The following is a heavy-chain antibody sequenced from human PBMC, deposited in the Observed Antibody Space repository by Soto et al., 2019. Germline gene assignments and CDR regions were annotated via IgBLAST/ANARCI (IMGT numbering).Heavy chain of an antibody. V-gene: IGHV4-34*01. Sequence: SETLSLTCAVYGGSFSGYYWSWIRQPPGKGLEWIGEINHSGSTNYNPSLKSRVTISVDTSKNQFSLKLSSVTAADTAVYYCARDRYNWNYRPAKNWFDPWGQGTLVTSPQ. CDR1: GGSFSGYY. CDR2: INHSGST. J-gene: IGHJ5*02. CDR3: ARDRYNWNYRPAKNWFDP. D-gene: IGHD1-7*01.